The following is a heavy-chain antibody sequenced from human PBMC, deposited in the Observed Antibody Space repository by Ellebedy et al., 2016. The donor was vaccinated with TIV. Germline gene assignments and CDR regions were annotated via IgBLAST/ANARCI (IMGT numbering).Heavy chain of an antibody. D-gene: IGHD5-12*01. V-gene: IGHV4-59*01. CDR1: GGSISSYY. J-gene: IGHJ5*02. CDR3: ARVGVRAMITIGGYSGYRNWFDP. Sequence: SETLSLXCTVSGGSISSYYWSWIRQPPGKGLEWIGYIYYSGSTNYNPSLKSRVTISVDTSKNQFSLKLSSVTAADTAVYYCARVGVRAMITIGGYSGYRNWFDPWGQGTLVTVSS. CDR2: IYYSGST.